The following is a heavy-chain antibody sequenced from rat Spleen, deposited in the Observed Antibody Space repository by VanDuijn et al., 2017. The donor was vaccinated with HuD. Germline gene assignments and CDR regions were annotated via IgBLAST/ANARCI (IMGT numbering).Heavy chain of an antibody. CDR2: ISPSGGST. J-gene: IGHJ1*01. CDR3: ATGRIYYYSSYIYWYFDF. D-gene: IGHD1-2*01. Sequence: EVQLVESAGGWVQPGRSLKLSCAASGFTFSNYGMHWIRQAPTKGLEWVAAISPSGGSTYYRDSVKGRFTISRDNAKSTLYLQMDSLRSEDTATYYCATGRIYYYSSYIYWYFDFWGPGTMVTVSS. CDR1: GFTFSNYG. V-gene: IGHV5-19*01.